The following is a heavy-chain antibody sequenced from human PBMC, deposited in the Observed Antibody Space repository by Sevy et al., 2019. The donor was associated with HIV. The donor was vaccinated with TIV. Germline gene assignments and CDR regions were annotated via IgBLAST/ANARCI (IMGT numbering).Heavy chain of an antibody. CDR3: TRNGGAFDNGFDP. CDR2: IKQDGSEK. Sequence: GGSLRLSCAASGFTFSDYWMNWVRQAPGKGLEWVANIKQDGSEKYYVDSVKGRFTISRDNAKNSLYLQMNSLRAEDTAVYYCTRNGGAFDNGFDPWGQGTLVTVSS. J-gene: IGHJ5*02. D-gene: IGHD2-8*01. CDR1: GFTFSDYW. V-gene: IGHV3-7*01.